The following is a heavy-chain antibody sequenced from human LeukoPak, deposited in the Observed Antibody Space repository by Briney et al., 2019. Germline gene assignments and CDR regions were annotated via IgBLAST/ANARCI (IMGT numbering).Heavy chain of an antibody. CDR1: GGSISSYY. J-gene: IGHJ5*02. Sequence: SETLSLTCTVSGGSISSYYWSWIRQPAGKGLEWIGRIYTSGSTYYNPSLKSRVTMSVDTSKNQFSLKLSSVTAADTAVYYCARDVYCSGGSCYRPSNWFDPWGQGTLVTVSS. V-gene: IGHV4-4*07. CDR2: IYTSGST. D-gene: IGHD2-15*01. CDR3: ARDVYCSGGSCYRPSNWFDP.